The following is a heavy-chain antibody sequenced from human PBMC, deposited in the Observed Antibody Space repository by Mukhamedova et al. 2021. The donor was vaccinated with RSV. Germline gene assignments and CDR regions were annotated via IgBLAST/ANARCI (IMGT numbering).Heavy chain of an antibody. Sequence: GKGLEWVGRIKRKSDDETTEYAAPVKGRFTISRDDSKETLYLQMNSLKTADTAVYYCATEASCSSTSCPGAFDFWGQ. J-gene: IGHJ4*02. CDR3: ATEASCSSTSCPGAFDF. D-gene: IGHD2-2*01. V-gene: IGHV3-15*01. CDR2: IKRKSDDETT.